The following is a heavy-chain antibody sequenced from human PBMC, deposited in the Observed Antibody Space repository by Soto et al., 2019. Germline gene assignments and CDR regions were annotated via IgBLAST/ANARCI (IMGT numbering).Heavy chain of an antibody. D-gene: IGHD5-12*01. J-gene: IGHJ4*02. V-gene: IGHV3-30*03. CDR2: ISYDGGET. CDR3: AITSVADASFDY. Sequence: QVQLVESGGGVVHPGRSLSLSCAGSGFIFSNYGMHWVRQAPGKGLEWVAFISYDGGETFYADSVKGRVTISRDNSKSTVFLHMNSLKKEDTAVYYCAITSVADASFDYRGQGTLVTVSS. CDR1: GFIFSNYG.